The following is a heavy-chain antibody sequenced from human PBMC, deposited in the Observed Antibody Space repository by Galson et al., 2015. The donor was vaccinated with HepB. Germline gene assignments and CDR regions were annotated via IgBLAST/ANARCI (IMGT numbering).Heavy chain of an antibody. J-gene: IGHJ6*03. V-gene: IGHV1-69*10. D-gene: IGHD5-18*01. CDR3: ARGYFHGYSYDLYYYKYMDV. CDR1: GGTLSSYA. Sequence: SVKVSCKASGGTLSSYAISWVRQAPGQGLEWMGGIIPIHAIANYAQNFQGRVTITADKSTNTAYMVLRSLRSEDTAVYYCARGYFHGYSYDLYYYKYMDVWGKGTTLTVSS. CDR2: IIPIHAIA.